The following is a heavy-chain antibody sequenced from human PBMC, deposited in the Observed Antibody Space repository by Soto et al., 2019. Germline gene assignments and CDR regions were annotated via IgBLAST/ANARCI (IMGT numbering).Heavy chain of an antibody. CDR3: ARDPHGSGSQPTPVYYYYGMDV. CDR1: GYTFTSSY. CDR2: INPSGGST. Sequence: GGPVKVSCKASGYTFTSSYMHWVRQAPGQGLEWMGIINPSGGSTSYAQKFQGRVTMTRDTSTSTVYMELSSLRSEDTAVYYCARDPHGSGSQPTPVYYYYGMDVWGQGTTVTVSS. V-gene: IGHV1-46*01. J-gene: IGHJ6*02. D-gene: IGHD3-10*01.